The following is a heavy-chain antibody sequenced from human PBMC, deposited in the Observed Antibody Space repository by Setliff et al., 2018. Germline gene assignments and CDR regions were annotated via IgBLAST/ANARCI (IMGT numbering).Heavy chain of an antibody. J-gene: IGHJ6*02. CDR3: ARAAGYSSSWYHYYYGMDV. CDR2: INYSGST. CDR1: GGSISSSRYY. V-gene: IGHV4-39*01. Sequence: PSETLSLTCTVSGGSISSSRYYWGWIRQPPGKGREWIGSINYSGSTYYNPSLKSRVTISVETSKNQFSLKLSSVTAADTAVYYCARAAGYSSSWYHYYYGMDVWGQGTTVTVSS. D-gene: IGHD6-13*01.